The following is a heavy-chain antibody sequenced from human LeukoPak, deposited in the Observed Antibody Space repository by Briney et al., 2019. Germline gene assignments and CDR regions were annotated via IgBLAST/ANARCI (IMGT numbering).Heavy chain of an antibody. J-gene: IGHJ4*01. D-gene: IGHD2-15*01. Sequence: GGSLRLSCAASGFTFRDSYMSWIRQAPGKGLEWVSYISSTSGSAIYYSDSVKGRFTISRDNAKNSLYLQMNSLRAEDTAVYYCAKRKGYCSGGSCSYFFDYWGHGTLVTVSS. V-gene: IGHV3-11*04. CDR2: ISSTSGSAI. CDR1: GFTFRDSY. CDR3: AKRKGYCSGGSCSYFFDY.